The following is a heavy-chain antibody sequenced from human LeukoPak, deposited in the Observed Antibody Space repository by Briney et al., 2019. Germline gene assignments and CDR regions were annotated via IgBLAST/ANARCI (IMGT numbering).Heavy chain of an antibody. CDR1: GGSISSYY. J-gene: IGHJ4*02. D-gene: IGHD5-18*01. V-gene: IGHV4-59*12. Sequence: SETLSLTCTVSGGSISSYYWSWIRQPPGKGLEWIGYIYYSGSTNYNPSLKSRVTISVDTSKNQFSLKLSSVTAADTAVYYCAREPREMDTAMEFDYWGQGTLVTVSS. CDR3: AREPREMDTAMEFDY. CDR2: IYYSGST.